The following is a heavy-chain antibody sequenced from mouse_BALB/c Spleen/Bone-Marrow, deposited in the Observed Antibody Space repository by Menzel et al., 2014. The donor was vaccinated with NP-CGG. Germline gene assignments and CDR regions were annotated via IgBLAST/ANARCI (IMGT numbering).Heavy chain of an antibody. V-gene: IGHV14-3*02. CDR2: IDPANGNT. D-gene: IGHD2-10*01. J-gene: IGHJ4*01. CDR3: ARAYYGNYPYAMDY. CDR1: GFNIKDTY. Sequence: EVQLQQSGAELVKPGASVKLSCTASGFNIKDTYMHWVKQRPEQGLEWIGRIDPANGNTKYDPKFQGKATITADTSSNTAYLQLSSLTSEDTAVYFCARAYYGNYPYAMDYWGQRTSATVSS.